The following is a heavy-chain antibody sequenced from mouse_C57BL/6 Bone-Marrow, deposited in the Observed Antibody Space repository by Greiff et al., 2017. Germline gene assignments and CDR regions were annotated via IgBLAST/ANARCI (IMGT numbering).Heavy chain of an antibody. D-gene: IGHD2-4*01. Sequence: EVKLMESVAELVRPGASVKLSCTASGFNIKNTYMHWVKQRPEQGLEWIGRIDPANGNTKYAPKFQGKATITADTSSNTAYLQLSSLTSEDTAIYYCARWGGYDYDDGAWFAYWGQGTLVTVSA. J-gene: IGHJ3*01. V-gene: IGHV14-3*01. CDR3: ARWGGYDYDDGAWFAY. CDR2: IDPANGNT. CDR1: GFNIKNTY.